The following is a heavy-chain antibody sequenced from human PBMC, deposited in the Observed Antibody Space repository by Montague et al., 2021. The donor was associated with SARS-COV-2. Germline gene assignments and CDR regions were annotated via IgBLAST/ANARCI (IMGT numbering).Heavy chain of an antibody. CDR2: ISGDGGST. V-gene: IGHV3-43*02. Sequence: SLRLSCAASGFTFDDYAMHWVRQAPGKGLEWVSLISGDGGSTYYADSVKGRFTISRDNSKNSLYLQMNSLRTEDTALYYCARRTLYSSSYAFDIWGQGTVVTVSS. CDR1: GFTFDDYA. D-gene: IGHD6-6*01. CDR3: ARRTLYSSSYAFDI. J-gene: IGHJ3*02.